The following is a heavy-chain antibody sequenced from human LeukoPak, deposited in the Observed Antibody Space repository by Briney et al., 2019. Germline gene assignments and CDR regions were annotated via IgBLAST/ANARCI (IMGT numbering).Heavy chain of an antibody. CDR3: ARFVSSWYVGYYYYYMDV. J-gene: IGHJ6*03. CDR1: GGSFSGYY. CDR2: INHSGST. Sequence: SETLSLTCAVYGGSFSGYYWSWIRQPPGKGLEWIGEINHSGSTNYNPSLKSRVTISVDTSKNQFSLKLSSVTAADTAVYYCARFVSSWYVGYYYYYMDVWGKGTTVTISS. V-gene: IGHV4-34*01. D-gene: IGHD6-13*01.